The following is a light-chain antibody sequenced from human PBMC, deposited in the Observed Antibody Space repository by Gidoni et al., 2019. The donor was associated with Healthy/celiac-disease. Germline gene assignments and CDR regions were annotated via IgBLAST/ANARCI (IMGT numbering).Light chain of an antibody. CDR2: WAS. Sequence: DIVMTQSPDSLAVSLGERATINCKSSQSVLYSSNNKNYLAWYQQKPGQPPKLLIYWASTRESGVPDRFSGSGSGTDFTLTISSLQAEDVAVYYCQQYYSTSLRTFGQGTKVEIK. V-gene: IGKV4-1*01. CDR3: QQYYSTSLRT. CDR1: QSVLYSSNNKNY. J-gene: IGKJ1*01.